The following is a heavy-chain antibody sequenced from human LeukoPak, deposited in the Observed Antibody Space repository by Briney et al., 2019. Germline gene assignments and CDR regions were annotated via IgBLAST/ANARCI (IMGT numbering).Heavy chain of an antibody. CDR2: MNPNSGNS. V-gene: IGHV1-8*01. CDR3: ARGYSPTIRTTGNDY. D-gene: IGHD1-1*01. Sequence: ASVKVSCKASGYTFASHDINWVRQAAGQGLEWMGWMNPNSGNSGYAQNFQGRVIMTRDTSISTAYMELHSLRSEDTAVYYCARGYSPTIRTTGNDYWGQGTLVTVSS. J-gene: IGHJ4*02. CDR1: GYTFASHD.